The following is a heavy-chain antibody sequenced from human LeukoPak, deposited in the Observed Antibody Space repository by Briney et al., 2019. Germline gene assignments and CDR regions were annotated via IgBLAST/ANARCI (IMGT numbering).Heavy chain of an antibody. J-gene: IGHJ5*02. CDR3: ARRLYRSGWYWFDP. CDR2: IYPGDSDT. D-gene: IGHD6-19*01. CDR1: GYNFSNNW. V-gene: IGHV5-51*01. Sequence: GESLKISCQVSGYNFSNNWIGWVRQMPGKGLEWMGIIYPGDSDTRYSPYFKGQVTISADKSISTAYLQWDSLKASDTAMYYCARRLYRSGWYWFDPWGQGTLGTVSS.